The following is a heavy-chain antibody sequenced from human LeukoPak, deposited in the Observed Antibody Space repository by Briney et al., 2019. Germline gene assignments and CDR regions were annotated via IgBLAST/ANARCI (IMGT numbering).Heavy chain of an antibody. CDR1: GFSFSSYW. CDR3: ARDWDSHGMDV. CDR2: IKQDGSEK. J-gene: IGHJ6*02. Sequence: GGSLRLSCEASGFSFSSYWMSWVRQAPGKGLEWVANIKQDGSEKYYADSVKGRFTISRDNSKNTLYLQMNSLRAEDTAVYYCARDWDSHGMDVWGQGTTVTVSS. D-gene: IGHD1-26*01. V-gene: IGHV3-7*01.